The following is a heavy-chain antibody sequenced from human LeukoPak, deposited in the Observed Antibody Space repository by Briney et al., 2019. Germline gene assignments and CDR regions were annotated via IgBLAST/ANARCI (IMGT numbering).Heavy chain of an antibody. CDR2: LYSGGST. CDR1: GFTVSGNY. D-gene: IGHD5-24*01. CDR3: ASRDKGYYYGMDV. V-gene: IGHV3-66*01. J-gene: IGHJ6*02. Sequence: PGGSLRLSCAASGFTVSGNYMSWVRQAPGKGLEWASLLYSGGSTYYADSVKGRFSISRDNSKNTLYLQMNSLRAEDTAVYYCASRDKGYYYGMDVWGQGTTVTVSS.